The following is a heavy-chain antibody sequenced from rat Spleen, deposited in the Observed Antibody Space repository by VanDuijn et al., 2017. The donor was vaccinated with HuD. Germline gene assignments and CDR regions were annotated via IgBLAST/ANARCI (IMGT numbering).Heavy chain of an antibody. CDR2: ISHDGDNT. J-gene: IGHJ2*01. CDR3: AKVTYYGYYYFDY. Sequence: EVQLVESGGGLVQPRRSQKLSCAASGFTFSDYYMAWVRQPPTKGLEWVATISHDGDNTYYRDSLKGRFTIHRDNARSTLYLQMESLRSEDTATYYCAKVTYYGYYYFDYWGQGVMVTVSS. V-gene: IGHV5-20*01. CDR1: GFTFSDYY. D-gene: IGHD1-9*01.